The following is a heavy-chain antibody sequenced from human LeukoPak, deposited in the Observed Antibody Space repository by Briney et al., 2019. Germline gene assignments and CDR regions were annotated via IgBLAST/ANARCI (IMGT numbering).Heavy chain of an antibody. CDR2: ISYDGSNK. D-gene: IGHD3-22*01. V-gene: IGHV3-30-3*01. Sequence: GGSLRLSCAASGFTFSSYAMHWVRQAPGKGLEWVAVISYDGSNKYYADSVKGRFTISRDNSKNTLYLQMNSLRAEDTAVYYCASLYDSSGLWGQGTLVTVSS. CDR3: ASLYDSSGL. CDR1: GFTFSSYA. J-gene: IGHJ4*02.